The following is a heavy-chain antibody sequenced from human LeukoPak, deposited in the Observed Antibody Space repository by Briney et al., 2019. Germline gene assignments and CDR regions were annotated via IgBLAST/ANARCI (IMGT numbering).Heavy chain of an antibody. J-gene: IGHJ5*02. CDR1: GASISSGGYY. CDR3: ARKDGDL. CDR2: IYQSGTT. Sequence: SETLSLTCTVSGASISSGGYYWSWIRQSPEKGLEWIGYIYQSGTTYYNPSLNSRATISIDTSKNHFSLKLSSVTAADTAVYYCARKDGDLWGQGTLVTVSS. V-gene: IGHV4-61*03.